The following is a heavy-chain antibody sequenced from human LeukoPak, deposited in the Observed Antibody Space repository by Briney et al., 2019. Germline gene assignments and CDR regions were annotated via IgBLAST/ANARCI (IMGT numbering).Heavy chain of an antibody. J-gene: IGHJ2*01. Sequence: ASVKVSCKASGYTFTSYGISWVRQVPGQGLEWMGWISAYNGNTNYAQKLQGRVTMTTDTSTSTAYMELRSLRSDDTAVYYCARLTSSWYQDWYFDLWGRGTLVTVSS. CDR1: GYTFTSYG. V-gene: IGHV1-18*01. CDR3: ARLTSSWYQDWYFDL. D-gene: IGHD6-13*01. CDR2: ISAYNGNT.